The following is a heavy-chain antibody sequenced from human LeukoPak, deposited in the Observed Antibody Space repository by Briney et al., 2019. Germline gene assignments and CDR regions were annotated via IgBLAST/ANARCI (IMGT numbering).Heavy chain of an antibody. CDR2: MNPNSGNT. D-gene: IGHD3-22*01. Sequence: RASVKVSCKASGYTFTSYVINWVRQATGQGLEWMGWMNPNSGNTGYAQKFQGRVTMTRNTSISTAYMELSSLRSEDTAVYYCARDDYYYDSSGYYSPRFDYWGQGTLVTVSS. V-gene: IGHV1-8*01. J-gene: IGHJ4*02. CDR3: ARDDYYYDSSGYYSPRFDY. CDR1: GYTFTSYV.